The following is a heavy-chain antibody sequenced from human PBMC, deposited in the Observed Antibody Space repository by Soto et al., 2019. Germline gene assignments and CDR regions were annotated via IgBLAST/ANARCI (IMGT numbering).Heavy chain of an antibody. CDR3: AKGAWIRGPTLYYFDY. Sequence: PGGSLRLSCVGSGFNVTTNCMRWVRQVPGKALECVSVLCSGGPTYYADSVKGRFTISRDIFSNTLHLQMNNLRAEDTAVYYCAKGAWIRGPTLYYFDYWGQGTLVTASS. D-gene: IGHD5-18*01. V-gene: IGHV3-53*01. CDR1: GFNVTTNC. CDR2: LCSGGPT. J-gene: IGHJ4*02.